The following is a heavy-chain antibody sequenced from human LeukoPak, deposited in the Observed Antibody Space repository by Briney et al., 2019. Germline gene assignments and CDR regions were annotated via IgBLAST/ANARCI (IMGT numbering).Heavy chain of an antibody. V-gene: IGHV3-9*01. Sequence: PGGSLRLSCAASGFTFDDYAMHWVRQAPGKGLEWVSGISWNSGSIGYADSVKGRFTISRDNAKNSLYLRMNSLRAEDTALYYCAKKGYSSSSALDYWGQGTLVTVSS. CDR1: GFTFDDYA. CDR3: AKKGYSSSSALDY. CDR2: ISWNSGSI. J-gene: IGHJ4*02. D-gene: IGHD6-6*01.